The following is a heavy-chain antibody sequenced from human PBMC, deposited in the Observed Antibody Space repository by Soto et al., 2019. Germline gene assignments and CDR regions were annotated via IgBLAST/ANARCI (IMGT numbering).Heavy chain of an antibody. Sequence: GASVEVCCTARGDTFTIYGSTCVRQAPGQGLEWMGWISAYNGNTNYAQKLQGRVTMITDTSTSTAYMELRSLRSDDTAIYHCARHNSQWPNWFDPWGQGTLVTVSS. CDR1: GDTFTIYG. V-gene: IGHV1-18*01. D-gene: IGHD2-21*01. CDR3: ARHNSQWPNWFDP. CDR2: ISAYNGNT. J-gene: IGHJ5*02.